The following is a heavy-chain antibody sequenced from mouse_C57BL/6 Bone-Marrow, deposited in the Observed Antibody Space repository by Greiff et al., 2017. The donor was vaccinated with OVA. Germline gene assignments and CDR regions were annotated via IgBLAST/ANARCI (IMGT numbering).Heavy chain of an antibody. CDR1: GFTFSDFY. CDR2: RRNKANDSTS. Sequence: EVKLMESGGGLVQSGRSLRLSCATSGFTFSDFYMEWVRQAPGKGLECIAARRNKANDSTSAYRASVNVRFIVSRATSQSILFLQMNALRAEDAAIYYCASYVYFAYWGQGTTLTVS. V-gene: IGHV7-1*01. J-gene: IGHJ2*01. CDR3: ASYVYFAY.